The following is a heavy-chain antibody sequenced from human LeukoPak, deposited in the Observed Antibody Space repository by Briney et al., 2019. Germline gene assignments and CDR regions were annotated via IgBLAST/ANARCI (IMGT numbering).Heavy chain of an antibody. V-gene: IGHV3-30*03. CDR2: ISYDGSNK. D-gene: IGHD5-18*01. Sequence: GGSLRLSCAASGFTFSSYGMHWVRQAPGKGLEWVAVISYDGSNKYYADSVKGRFTISRDNSKNTLYLQMNSLRAEDTAVYYCASGGSRQYSYAFDIWGQGTMVTVSS. CDR3: ASGGSRQYSYAFDI. CDR1: GFTFSSYG. J-gene: IGHJ3*02.